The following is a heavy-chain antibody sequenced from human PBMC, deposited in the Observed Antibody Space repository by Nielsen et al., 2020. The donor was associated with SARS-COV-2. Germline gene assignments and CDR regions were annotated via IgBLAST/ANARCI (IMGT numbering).Heavy chain of an antibody. CDR1: GFTFSSYG. D-gene: IGHD4-17*01. J-gene: IGHJ4*02. Sequence: GGSLRLSCAASGFTFSSYGMHWVRQAPGKGLEWVAVISYDGSNKYYADSVKGRFTISRDNSKNTLYLQMNSLRAEDTAVYYCAKAPGQDYGDYLFDYWGQGTLVTVSS. V-gene: IGHV3-30*18. CDR2: ISYDGSNK. CDR3: AKAPGQDYGDYLFDY.